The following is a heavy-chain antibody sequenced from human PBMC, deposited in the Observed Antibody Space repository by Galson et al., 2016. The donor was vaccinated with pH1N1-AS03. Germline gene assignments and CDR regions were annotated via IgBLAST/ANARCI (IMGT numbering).Heavy chain of an antibody. Sequence: SLRLSCAASGFTFSSYSMNWVRQAPGKGLEWVSSISSSGNYKYYADSVKGRFTTSRDNAKNSVYLQMNSLRAEDTAVYYCARVSGGSRLLIFDFWGQGTLVTVSS. CDR3: ARVSGGSRLLIFDF. J-gene: IGHJ4*02. CDR2: ISSSGNYK. D-gene: IGHD3-10*02. V-gene: IGHV3-21*01. CDR1: GFTFSSYS.